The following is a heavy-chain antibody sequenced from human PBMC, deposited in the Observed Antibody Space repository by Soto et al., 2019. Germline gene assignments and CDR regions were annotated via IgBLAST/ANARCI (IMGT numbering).Heavy chain of an antibody. V-gene: IGHV1-8*01. J-gene: IGHJ6*02. CDR1: GYTFTSYD. CDR2: MNPNSGNT. D-gene: IGHD3-3*01. CDR3: ARNRVPYDFWSGYYTGLHYYYYYGMYV. Sequence: ASVKVSCKASGYTFTSYDINWVRQATGQGLEWMGWMNPNSGNTGYAQKFQGRVTMTRNTSISTAYMELSSLRSEDTAVYYCARNRVPYDFWSGYYTGLHYYYYYGMYVWGQGTTVTVSS.